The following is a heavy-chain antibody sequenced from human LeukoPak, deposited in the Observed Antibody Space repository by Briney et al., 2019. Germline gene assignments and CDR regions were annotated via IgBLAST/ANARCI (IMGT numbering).Heavy chain of an antibody. CDR3: ARERGYGDFDY. CDR2: IYSGGST. D-gene: IGHD4-17*01. CDR1: GFTFFTYS. J-gene: IGHJ4*02. Sequence: PGGSLRLSCAASGFTFFTYSMNWVRQAPGKGLEWVSVIYSGGSTYYADSVKGRFTISRDNSKNTLYLQMNSLRAEDTAVYYCARERGYGDFDYWGQGTLVTVSS. V-gene: IGHV3-66*01.